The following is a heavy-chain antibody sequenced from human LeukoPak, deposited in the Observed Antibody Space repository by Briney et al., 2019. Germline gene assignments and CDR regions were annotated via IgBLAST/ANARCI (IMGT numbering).Heavy chain of an antibody. CDR2: ISGSGGST. Sequence: GGTLRLSCAASGFTFSSYAMSWVRQAPGKGLEWVSAISGSGGSTYYAASVKGRFTIPNHNSKHTLYLQRNSLRAEDTAVYYCAKGRGRALLAGWYYFDYWGQGTLVTVSS. D-gene: IGHD2-15*01. V-gene: IGHV3-23*01. CDR1: GFTFSSYA. CDR3: AKGRGRALLAGWYYFDY. J-gene: IGHJ4*02.